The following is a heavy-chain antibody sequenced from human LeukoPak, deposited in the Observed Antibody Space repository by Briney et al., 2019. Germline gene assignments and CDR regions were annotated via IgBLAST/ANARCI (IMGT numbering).Heavy chain of an antibody. Sequence: GGSLRLSCAASGFTFSDYAMSWVRQAPGKGLEWVSSMSSSSSYIYYADSVKGRFTVSRDNAKNSLYLQMNSLRAEDTAVYYCARGLGGYDQFFDYWGQGTLVTVSS. D-gene: IGHD5-12*01. CDR3: ARGLGGYDQFFDY. CDR1: GFTFSDYA. J-gene: IGHJ4*02. V-gene: IGHV3-21*01. CDR2: MSSSSSYI.